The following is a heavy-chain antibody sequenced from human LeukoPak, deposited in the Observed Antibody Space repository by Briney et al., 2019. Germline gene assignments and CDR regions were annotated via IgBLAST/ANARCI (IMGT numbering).Heavy chain of an antibody. CDR2: ISAYNGNT. J-gene: IGHJ4*02. CDR3: ARDWPIVVVPAATDFDY. D-gene: IGHD2-2*01. V-gene: IGHV1-18*01. Sequence: GASVKVSCKASGYTFSSYGISWVRQAPGQGLEWMGWISAYNGNTNYAQKLQGRVTMTTDTSTSTAYMELRGLRSDDTAVYYCARDWPIVVVPAATDFDYWGQGTLVTVSS. CDR1: GYTFSSYG.